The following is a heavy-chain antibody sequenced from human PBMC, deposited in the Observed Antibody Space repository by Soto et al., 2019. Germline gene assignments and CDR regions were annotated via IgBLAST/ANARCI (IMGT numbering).Heavy chain of an antibody. Sequence: EVQLVESGGGLVQPGGSLRLSCAASGFTFSSYSMTCVRQAPGKGLEWVSYISSNSATIYNADSVKGRFTISRDDAKNSLYQQMNSLRDEDTAVYYCARVGSTPYYYYGVDVWGQGTTVTVSS. J-gene: IGHJ6*02. D-gene: IGHD1-26*01. CDR2: ISSNSATI. V-gene: IGHV3-48*02. CDR1: GFTFSSYS. CDR3: ARVGSTPYYYYGVDV.